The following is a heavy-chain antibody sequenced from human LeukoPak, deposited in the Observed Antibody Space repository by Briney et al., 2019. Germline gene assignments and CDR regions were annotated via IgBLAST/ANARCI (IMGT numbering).Heavy chain of an antibody. CDR3: AREPPPNYYDSGGLGY. V-gene: IGHV3-74*01. D-gene: IGHD3-22*01. CDR1: GFTFSSYW. CDR2: INSDGSST. Sequence: GGSLRLSCAASGFTFSSYWMHWVRQAPGKGLVSVSRINSDGSSTSYADSVKGRFTISRDNAKNTLYLQMNSLRAEDTAVYYCAREPPPNYYDSGGLGYWGQGTLVTVSS. J-gene: IGHJ4*02.